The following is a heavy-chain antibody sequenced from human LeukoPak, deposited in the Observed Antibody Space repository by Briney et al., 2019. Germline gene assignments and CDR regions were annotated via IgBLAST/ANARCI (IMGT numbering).Heavy chain of an antibody. Sequence: GGSLRLSCAASGFTFSSYAMSWVRQAPGKGLEWVSSISSSSSYIYYADSVKGRFTISRDNAKNSLYLQMNSLRAEDTAVYYCARVDCSSTSCLFDYWGQGTLVTVSS. J-gene: IGHJ4*02. CDR2: ISSSSSYI. D-gene: IGHD2-2*01. V-gene: IGHV3-21*01. CDR1: GFTFSSYA. CDR3: ARVDCSSTSCLFDY.